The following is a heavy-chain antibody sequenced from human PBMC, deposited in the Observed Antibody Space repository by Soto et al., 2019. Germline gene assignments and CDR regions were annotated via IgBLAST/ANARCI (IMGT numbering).Heavy chain of an antibody. D-gene: IGHD3-10*01. V-gene: IGHV4-39*01. CDR2: IYYSGST. Sequence: SETLSLTCTVSGGSISSSSYYWGWIRQPPGKGLEWIGSIYYSGSTYYNPSLKSRVTISVDTSKNQFSLKLSSVTAADTAVYYCARHGWFGEVYYYMDVWGKGTTVTVSS. CDR1: GGSISSSSYY. CDR3: ARHGWFGEVYYYMDV. J-gene: IGHJ6*03.